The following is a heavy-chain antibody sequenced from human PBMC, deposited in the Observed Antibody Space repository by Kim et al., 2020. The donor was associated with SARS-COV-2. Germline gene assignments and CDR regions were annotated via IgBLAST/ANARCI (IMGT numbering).Heavy chain of an antibody. V-gene: IGHV3-7*01. D-gene: IGHD6-19*01. CDR1: GFTFSSYW. J-gene: IGHJ3*01. CDR2: IKQDGNQK. Sequence: GGSLRLSCAASGFTFSSYWMTWVRQAPGKGLEWVANIKQDGNQKYYVDSVKGRFTISRDNAKNSLYLQMNSPRAEDTAVYYCARDGDLYSSGKDAFDFWG. CDR3: ARDGDLYSSGKDAFDF.